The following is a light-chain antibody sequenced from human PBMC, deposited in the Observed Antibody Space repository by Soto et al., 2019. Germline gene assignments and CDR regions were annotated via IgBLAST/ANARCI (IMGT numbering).Light chain of an antibody. Sequence: ALTHPASVSGSPGQSITISCTGAPNYVGDNNKYVSWYQQHPGKAPKLMIYEVSNRPSGVSNRFSGSKSGNTASLTISGLKAEEEADYYCSSSTSSASFGTGTKVTVL. CDR3: SSSTSSAS. J-gene: IGLJ1*01. CDR2: EVS. V-gene: IGLV2-14*01. CDR1: PNYVGDNNKY.